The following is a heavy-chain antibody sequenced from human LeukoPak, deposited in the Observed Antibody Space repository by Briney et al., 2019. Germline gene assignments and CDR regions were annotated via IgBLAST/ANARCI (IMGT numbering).Heavy chain of an antibody. D-gene: IGHD6-19*01. CDR1: GFTFSSHG. J-gene: IGHJ4*02. V-gene: IGHV3-30*02. CDR3: AKDPSGYSSGWYYFDY. CDR2: IRYDGSNK. Sequence: GGTLRLSCAASGFTFSSHGMNWVRQAPGKGLEWVAFIRYDGSNKYYADSVKGRFTISRDNSKNTLYLQMNSLRAEDTAVYYCAKDPSGYSSGWYYFDYWGQGTLVTVSS.